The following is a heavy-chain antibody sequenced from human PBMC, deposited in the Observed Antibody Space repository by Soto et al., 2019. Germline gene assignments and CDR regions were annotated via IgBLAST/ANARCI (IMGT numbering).Heavy chain of an antibody. D-gene: IGHD6-13*01. CDR2: ISYDGSNK. CDR3: AKDQAPIAAAGTEFDY. J-gene: IGHJ4*02. Sequence: QVQLVESGGGVVQPGRSLRLSCAASGFTFSSYGMHWVRQAPGKGLEWVAVISYDGSNKYYADSVEGRFTISRDNSKNTLYLQMNSLRAEDTAVYYCAKDQAPIAAAGTEFDYWGQGTLVTVSS. CDR1: GFTFSSYG. V-gene: IGHV3-30*18.